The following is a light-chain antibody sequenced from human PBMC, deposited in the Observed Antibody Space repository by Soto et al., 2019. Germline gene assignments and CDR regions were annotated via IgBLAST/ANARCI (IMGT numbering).Light chain of an antibody. CDR3: QQYKSWPPIT. Sequence: EILMPQSPASLSVSPGETATLYCRASHRLNTDLAWYQQKPGQAPRLLLYGASTRATGVPPSFSGGGSGTEFTLTISSLQSEDSAIYYCQQYKSWPPITFGQGTRLETK. J-gene: IGKJ5*01. CDR2: GAS. CDR1: HRLNTD. V-gene: IGKV3-15*01.